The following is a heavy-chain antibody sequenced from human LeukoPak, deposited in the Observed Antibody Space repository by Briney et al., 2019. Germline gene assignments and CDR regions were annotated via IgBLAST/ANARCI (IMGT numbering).Heavy chain of an antibody. V-gene: IGHV4-34*01. D-gene: IGHD3-22*01. CDR3: ARGHPRRTYYYDSSGRGDY. CDR1: GGSFSGYY. Sequence: SETLSLTCAVYGGSFSGYYWSWIRQPPGKGLEWIGEINHSGSTNYNPSLKSRVTISVDTSKNQFSLKLSSVTAADTAVYYCARGHPRRTYYYDSSGRGDYWGQGTLVTVSS. CDR2: INHSGST. J-gene: IGHJ4*02.